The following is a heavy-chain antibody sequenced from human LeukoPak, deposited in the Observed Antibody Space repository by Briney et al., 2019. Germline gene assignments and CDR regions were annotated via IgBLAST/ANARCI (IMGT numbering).Heavy chain of an antibody. J-gene: IGHJ6*03. CDR3: ARGIVVVPAATDYYYMDV. V-gene: IGHV1-69*05. D-gene: IGHD2-2*01. Sequence: ASVKVSCKASGGTFSSYAISWVRQAPGQGLEWMGGIIPIFGTANYAQKFQGRVTITTDESTSTAYMELSSLRSEDTAVYYCARGIVVVPAATDYYYMDVWGKGTAVTVSS. CDR1: GGTFSSYA. CDR2: IIPIFGTA.